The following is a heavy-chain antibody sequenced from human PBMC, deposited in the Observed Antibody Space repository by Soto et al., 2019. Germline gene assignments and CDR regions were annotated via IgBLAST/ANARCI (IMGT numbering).Heavy chain of an antibody. V-gene: IGHV4-39*01. CDR3: ARSTVGATTGGLCLDN. J-gene: IGHJ4*02. CDR1: GGSISSSSYY. CDR2: IYYSGST. Sequence: SETLSLTCTVSGGSISSSSYYWGWIRQPPGKGLEWIGSIYYSGSTYYNPSLKSRVTISVDTSKNQFSLKLSSVTAADTAVYYCARSTVGATTGGLCLDNWSQGTLVTVSS. D-gene: IGHD1-26*01.